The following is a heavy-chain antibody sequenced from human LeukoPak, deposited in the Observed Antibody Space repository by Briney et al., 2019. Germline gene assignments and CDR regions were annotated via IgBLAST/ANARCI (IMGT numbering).Heavy chain of an antibody. CDR1: GGSFSGYY. Sequence: SETLSLTCAVYGGSFSGYYWSWIRQPPGKGLEWIGEINHSGSANYNPSLKSRVTISVGTSKNQFSLKLSSVTAADTAVYYCARGLYGDYESWFDPWGQGTLVTVSS. CDR3: ARGLYGDYESWFDP. J-gene: IGHJ5*02. V-gene: IGHV4-34*01. CDR2: INHSGSA. D-gene: IGHD4-17*01.